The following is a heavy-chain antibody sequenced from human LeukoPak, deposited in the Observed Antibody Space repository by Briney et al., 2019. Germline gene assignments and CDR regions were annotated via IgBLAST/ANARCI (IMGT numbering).Heavy chain of an antibody. V-gene: IGHV1-2*06. D-gene: IGHD1-7*01. CDR3: ARYGTGIDY. Sequence: ASVKVSCKASGYTFTGYYIHWVRQAPGQGLEWMGRLNPNSGGTNYAQKFQGRVTMTRDTSIGTAYMDLTRLRSDDTAVYYCARYGTGIDYWGQGTLVTVSS. J-gene: IGHJ4*02. CDR1: GYTFTGYY. CDR2: LNPNSGGT.